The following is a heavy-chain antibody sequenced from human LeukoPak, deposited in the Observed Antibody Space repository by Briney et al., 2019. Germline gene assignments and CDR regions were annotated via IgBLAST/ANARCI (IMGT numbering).Heavy chain of an antibody. Sequence: GRSLRLSCAASGFTFGSYGMHWVRQAPGKGLEWVAVISYDGSNKYYADSVKGRFTISRDNSKNTLYLQMNSLRAEDTAVYYCAKATISPYGMDVWGQGTTVTVSS. D-gene: IGHD3-9*01. V-gene: IGHV3-30*18. CDR2: ISYDGSNK. CDR1: GFTFGSYG. J-gene: IGHJ6*02. CDR3: AKATISPYGMDV.